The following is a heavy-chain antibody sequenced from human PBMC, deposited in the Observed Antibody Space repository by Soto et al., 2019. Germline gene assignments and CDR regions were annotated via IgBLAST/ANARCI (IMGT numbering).Heavy chain of an antibody. Sequence: SETLSLTCTVSGGSISSSSYYWGWIRQPPGKGLEWIGSIYYSGSTYYNPSLKSRVTISVDTSKNQFSLKLSSVTAADTAVYYCARNPLSYRYYYYYGMDVWGQGSTVTVSS. J-gene: IGHJ6*02. D-gene: IGHD3-16*02. CDR3: ARNPLSYRYYYYYGMDV. V-gene: IGHV4-39*01. CDR1: GGSISSSSYY. CDR2: IYYSGST.